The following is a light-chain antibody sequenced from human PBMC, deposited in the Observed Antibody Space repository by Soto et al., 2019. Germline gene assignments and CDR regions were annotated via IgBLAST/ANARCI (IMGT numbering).Light chain of an antibody. CDR3: QTWASSIVV. CDR2: QDS. Sequence: YELTQPPSVSVSPGQTASITCSGDKLGHKYVSWYQQKPGQSPILVIYQDSKRPSGIPERVSGSNSGSTATLTISETQAMDEADYYCQTWASSIVVFGGGTQLTVL. J-gene: IGLJ2*01. CDR1: KLGHKY. V-gene: IGLV3-1*01.